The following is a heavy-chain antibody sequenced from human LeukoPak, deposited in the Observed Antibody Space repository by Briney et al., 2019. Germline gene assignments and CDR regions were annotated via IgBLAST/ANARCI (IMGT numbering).Heavy chain of an antibody. V-gene: IGHV3-23*01. D-gene: IGHD4-17*01. CDR1: GFTFSSYA. CDR2: ISGSGGST. Sequence: GGSLRLSCAASGFTFSSYAMSWVRQAPGKGLEWVSAISGSGGSTYYADSVKGRFTISRDNSKNTLYLQMNSLRAEDTAVCYCAKMTTVTGGGYWGQGTLVTVSS. CDR3: AKMTTVTGGGY. J-gene: IGHJ4*02.